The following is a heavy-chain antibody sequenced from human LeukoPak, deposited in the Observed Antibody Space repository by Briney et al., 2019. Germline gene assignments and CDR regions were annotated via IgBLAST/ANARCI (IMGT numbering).Heavy chain of an antibody. CDR3: AFIRYYLQGNYCYMAV. Sequence: ASVKVSCKASGYTFTSYGINWVRQAPGQGLDWMGWISAYNGHTNYAQKLQGRVTMTTDTSTSTAYMELRNLTSDDTAMYYCAFIRYYLQGNYCYMAVWGKGTTVTVSS. D-gene: IGHD2/OR15-2a*01. V-gene: IGHV1-18*04. CDR2: ISAYNGHT. J-gene: IGHJ6*03. CDR1: GYTFTSYG.